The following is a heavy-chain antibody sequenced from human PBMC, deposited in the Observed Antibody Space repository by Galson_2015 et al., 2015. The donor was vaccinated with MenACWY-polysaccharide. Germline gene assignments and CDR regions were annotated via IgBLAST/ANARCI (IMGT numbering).Heavy chain of an antibody. Sequence: SETLSVTCAVSGSSISSGYYWGWIRQPPGKGLEWIGSIYDSGSTYYNPSLKSRVSISVDTSKNQFSLKLSSVTAADTAVYYCARVEKYSGSYYILHWGQGTLVTVSS. D-gene: IGHD1-26*01. CDR2: IYDSGST. V-gene: IGHV4-38-2*01. CDR3: ARVEKYSGSYYILH. J-gene: IGHJ4*02. CDR1: GSSISSGYY.